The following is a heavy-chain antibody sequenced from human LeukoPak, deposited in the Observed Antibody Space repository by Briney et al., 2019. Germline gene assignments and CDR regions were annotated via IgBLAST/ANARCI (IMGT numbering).Heavy chain of an antibody. CDR1: GYTFTGYY. CDR3: AGEALDTAMVSFYFDY. J-gene: IGHJ4*02. D-gene: IGHD5-18*01. V-gene: IGHV1-2*02. CDR2: INPNSGGT. Sequence: ASVKVSCKASGYTFTGYYMHWVRQAPGQGLEWMGWINPNSGGTNYAQKFQGRVTMTRDTSISTAYMELSRLRSDDTAVYYCAGEALDTAMVSFYFDYWGQGTLVTVSS.